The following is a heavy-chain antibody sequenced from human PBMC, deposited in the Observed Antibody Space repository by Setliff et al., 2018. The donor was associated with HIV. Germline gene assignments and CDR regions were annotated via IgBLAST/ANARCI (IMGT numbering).Heavy chain of an antibody. J-gene: IGHJ3*02. V-gene: IGHV1-2*04. Sequence: ASVKVSCKASGYTFTGYYMHWVRQAPGQGLEWMGWINPNSGGTHYAQKFQGWVTMTRDTSISPAYMALSRLRSDDTAVYYCARGTRVGANDAFDIWGQGTMVTVSS. CDR1: GYTFTGYY. CDR2: INPNSGGT. D-gene: IGHD1-26*01. CDR3: ARGTRVGANDAFDI.